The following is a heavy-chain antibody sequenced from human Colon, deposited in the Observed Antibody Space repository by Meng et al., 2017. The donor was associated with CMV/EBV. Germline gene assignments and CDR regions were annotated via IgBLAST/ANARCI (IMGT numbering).Heavy chain of an antibody. V-gene: IGHV3-30*02. J-gene: IGHJ4*02. Sequence: QAQLVRSGGGVVQPVGSLRLSCAASGFTFSNYGMHWVRQAPDKGLEWVAFIQYDGENKYYADSVNGRFTISRDNSKNTLYLQMNSLRVEDTAVYYCAKDTGKRDFWGQGTLVTVSS. CDR3: AKDTGKRDF. CDR1: GFTFSNYG. CDR2: IQYDGENK. D-gene: IGHD2-8*02.